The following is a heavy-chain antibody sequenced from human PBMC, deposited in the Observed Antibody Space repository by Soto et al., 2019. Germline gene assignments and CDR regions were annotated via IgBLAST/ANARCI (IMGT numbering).Heavy chain of an antibody. CDR1: GFTFSSYA. V-gene: IGHV3-23*01. Sequence: EVQLLESGGGLVQPGGSLRLSCAASGFTFSSYAMSWVRQAPGKGLEWVSAISGSGGSTYYADSVKGRFTVSRDKSKNTLYLQINSLRAEDTAVYYCAKHSYDPVNYYIDVWGRVTTVTV. CDR2: ISGSGGST. D-gene: IGHD3-22*01. J-gene: IGHJ6*03. CDR3: AKHSYDPVNYYIDV.